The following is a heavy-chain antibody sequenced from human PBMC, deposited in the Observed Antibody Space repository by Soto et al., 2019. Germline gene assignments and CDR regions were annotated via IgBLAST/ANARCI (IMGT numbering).Heavy chain of an antibody. CDR2: ISGSGGST. V-gene: IGHV3-23*01. J-gene: IGHJ4*02. Sequence: EVQLLESGGGLVQPGGSLRLSCAASGFTFSSYAMSWVRQAPGKGLEWVSAISGSGGSTYYADSVKGRFTISRDNSKNTLYLQMNSLRAEDTAVYYCAKDPKSFYCSSTSCLFDYWGQGTLVTVSS. CDR1: GFTFSSYA. D-gene: IGHD2-2*01. CDR3: AKDPKSFYCSSTSCLFDY.